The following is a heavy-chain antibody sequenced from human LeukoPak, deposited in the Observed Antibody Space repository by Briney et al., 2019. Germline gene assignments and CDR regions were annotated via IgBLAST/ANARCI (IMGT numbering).Heavy chain of an antibody. CDR1: GYSISIGYY. D-gene: IGHD2-21*02. CDR3: ARVTYCGGDCYYNGH. J-gene: IGHJ4*02. V-gene: IGHV4-38-2*02. Sequence: NSSETLSLTCSVSGYSISIGYYWGWIRQPPGKGLEWIGNIYHSGTTYYNPSLKSRVTISVDTSKNQFSLKLSSVTAADTALYYCARVTYCGGDCYYNGHWGQGTLVTVSS. CDR2: IYHSGTT.